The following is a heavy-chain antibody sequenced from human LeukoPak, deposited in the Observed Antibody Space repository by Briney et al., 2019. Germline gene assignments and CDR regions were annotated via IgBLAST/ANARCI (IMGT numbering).Heavy chain of an antibody. V-gene: IGHV3-9*01. CDR2: ISWNSGSI. J-gene: IGHJ4*02. Sequence: PGGSLRLSCAASGFTFDDYAMHWVRQAPGKGLEWVSGISWNSGSIGYADSVKGRFTISRDNAKNSLYLQMNSLRAEDTALYYCARREIGYSSGWPFSSWGQGTLVTVSS. CDR1: GFTFDDYA. CDR3: ARREIGYSSGWPFSS. D-gene: IGHD6-19*01.